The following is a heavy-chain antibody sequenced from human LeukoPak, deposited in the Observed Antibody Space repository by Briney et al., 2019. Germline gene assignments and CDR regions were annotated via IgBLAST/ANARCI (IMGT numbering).Heavy chain of an antibody. V-gene: IGHV3-30*02. CDR3: AKPDQYGSGSPYPNGVFDV. Sequence: GGSLRLSCAASGFTFSSYGMHWVRQAPGKGLEWVAFIRYDGSNKYYADSVKGRFTISRENAKNSLYPQMNSLRVEDTAVYYCAKPDQYGSGSPYPNGVFDVWGQGTMVTVSS. CDR1: GFTFSSYG. J-gene: IGHJ3*01. D-gene: IGHD3-10*01. CDR2: IRYDGSNK.